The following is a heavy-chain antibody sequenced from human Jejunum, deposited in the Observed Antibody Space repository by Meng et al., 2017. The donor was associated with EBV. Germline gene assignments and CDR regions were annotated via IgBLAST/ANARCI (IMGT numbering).Heavy chain of an antibody. V-gene: IGHV3-23*01. D-gene: IGHD2-21*01. CDR1: GFRFSSYV. Sequence: EVQLLESGGGLVQPGESLRLSCPASGFRFSSYVMDWVRLAPGKGLEWVAAIRGSGDRTNYADSVKGRFTISRDNSKDTLYLQMNSLGADDTAAYYCAKQLGENFGFDYWGQGTLGTVDS. CDR2: IRGSGDRT. CDR3: AKQLGENFGFDY. J-gene: IGHJ4*02.